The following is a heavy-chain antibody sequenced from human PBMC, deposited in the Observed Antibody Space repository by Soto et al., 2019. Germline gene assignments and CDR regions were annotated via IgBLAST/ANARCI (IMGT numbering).Heavy chain of an antibody. CDR3: GRGRSGQIVIFY. CDR1: GYTFTGHY. V-gene: IGHV1-2*02. D-gene: IGHD3-3*02. J-gene: IGHJ4*02. CDR2: IGPESGAT. Sequence: SVKVSCKTSGYTFTGHYIHWVRQAPQQGPEWMGEIGPESGATRYAQKFRGRVTMTMDTSITTVYMELKNLSPDDTAVYYCGRGRSGQIVIFYWGQGTPVTISS.